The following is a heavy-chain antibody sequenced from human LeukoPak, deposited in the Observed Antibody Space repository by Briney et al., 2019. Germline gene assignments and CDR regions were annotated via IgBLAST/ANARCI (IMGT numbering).Heavy chain of an antibody. J-gene: IGHJ4*02. Sequence: ASVKVSCKASGGTFSSYAISWVRQAPGQGLEWMGGIIPIFGTANYAQKFQGRVTITADESTSTAYMELSSLRSEDTAVYYCARSGGYDFWSGPSETGGYFDYWGQGTLVTVSS. CDR1: GGTFSSYA. D-gene: IGHD3-3*01. V-gene: IGHV1-69*13. CDR2: IIPIFGTA. CDR3: ARSGGYDFWSGPSETGGYFDY.